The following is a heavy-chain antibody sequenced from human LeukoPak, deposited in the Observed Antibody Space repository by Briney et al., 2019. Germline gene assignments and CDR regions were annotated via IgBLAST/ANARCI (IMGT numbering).Heavy chain of an antibody. CDR2: ISGSGGTT. CDR1: GFTFSSYA. Sequence: GGSLRLSCAASGFTFSSYAMSWVRQAPGKGLEWVSAISGSGGTTYFADSVKGRFTISRDNSKNTLYLQMNSLRPEDTAVYSCAKPPPPYCSGGSCFDAFDIWGQGTMVTVSS. CDR3: AKPPPPYCSGGSCFDAFDI. J-gene: IGHJ3*02. V-gene: IGHV3-23*01. D-gene: IGHD2-15*01.